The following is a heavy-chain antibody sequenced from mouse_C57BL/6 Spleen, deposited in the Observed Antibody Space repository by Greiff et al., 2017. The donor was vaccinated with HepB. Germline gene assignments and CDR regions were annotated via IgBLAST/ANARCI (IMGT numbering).Heavy chain of an antibody. J-gene: IGHJ4*01. V-gene: IGHV1-7*01. D-gene: IGHD2-5*01. CDR1: GYTFTSYW. Sequence: VQLQQSGAELAKPGASVKMSCKASGYTFTSYWMHWVKQRPGQGLEWIGYINPSSGYTKYNQKFKDKATLTADKSSSTAYMQLSSLTYEDSAVYYCARDSNYPYYAMDYWGQGTSVTVSS. CDR2: INPSSGYT. CDR3: ARDSNYPYYAMDY.